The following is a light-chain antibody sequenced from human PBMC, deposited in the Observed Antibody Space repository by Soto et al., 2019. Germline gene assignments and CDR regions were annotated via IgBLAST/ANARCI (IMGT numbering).Light chain of an antibody. CDR2: DVS. CDR1: SSDVGGYNY. CDR3: SSYTSSSTRV. V-gene: IGLV2-14*01. J-gene: IGLJ1*01. Sequence: QSVLTQPASGSGSPGQSITISWTGTSSDVGGYNYVSWYQQHPGKAPKLMIYDVSNRPSGVSNRFSGSKSGNTASLTISGLQAEDEADCYCSSYTSSSTRVFGTGTKVTVL.